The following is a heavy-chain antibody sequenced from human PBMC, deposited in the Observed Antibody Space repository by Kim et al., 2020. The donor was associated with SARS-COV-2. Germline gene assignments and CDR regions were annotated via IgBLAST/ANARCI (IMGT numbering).Heavy chain of an antibody. CDR1: GGSFSGYY. CDR2: INHSGST. J-gene: IGHJ5*02. CDR3: ARGSSIAVAGVAWFDP. D-gene: IGHD6-19*01. Sequence: SETLSLTCAVYGGSFSGYYWSWIRQPPGKGLEWIGEINHSGSTNYNPSLKSRVTISVDTSKNQFSLKLSSVTAADTAVYYCARGSSIAVAGVAWFDPWGQGTLVTVSS. V-gene: IGHV4-34*01.